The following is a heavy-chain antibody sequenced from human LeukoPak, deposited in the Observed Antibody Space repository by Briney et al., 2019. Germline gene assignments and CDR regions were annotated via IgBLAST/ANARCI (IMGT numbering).Heavy chain of an antibody. CDR2: IFYRGST. Sequence: SETLSLTCTVSGASINSNYWSWVRQPPGKELEWIGYIFYRGSTIYNPSLTSRVTISIDTSRKQFSLKLSSVTAADTAVYYCARVRSSSWKFDYWGQGTLVTVSS. J-gene: IGHJ4*02. V-gene: IGHV4-59*01. CDR1: GASINSNY. CDR3: ARVRSSSWKFDY. D-gene: IGHD6-13*01.